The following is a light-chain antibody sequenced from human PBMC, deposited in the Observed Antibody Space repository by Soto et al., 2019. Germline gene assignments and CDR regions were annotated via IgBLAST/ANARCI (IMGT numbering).Light chain of an antibody. CDR2: RNN. Sequence: QSVLTQPPSASGTPGQRVTISCSGSSSNIGSNYVYSYQQLPGTAPQLLIYRNNQRPSGVPDRFSGSKSGTSASLAISGLRSEDEADYYCAAWDDSLSGVVFGGGTQLTVL. CDR1: SSNIGSNY. CDR3: AAWDDSLSGVV. V-gene: IGLV1-47*01. J-gene: IGLJ2*01.